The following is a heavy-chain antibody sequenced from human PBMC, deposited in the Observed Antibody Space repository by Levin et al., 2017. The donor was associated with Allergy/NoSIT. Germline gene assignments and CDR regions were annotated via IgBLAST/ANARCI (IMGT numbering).Heavy chain of an antibody. CDR2: ISSSSSTI. J-gene: IGHJ3*02. D-gene: IGHD2-2*01. CDR1: GFTFSSYS. V-gene: IGHV3-48*01. CDR3: ARDSTSVWTPDAFDI. Sequence: GGSLRLSCAASGFTFSSYSMNWVRQAPGKGLEWVSYISSSSSTIYYADSVKGRFTISRDNAKNSLYLQMNSLRAEDTAVYYCARDSTSVWTPDAFDIWGQGTMVTVSS.